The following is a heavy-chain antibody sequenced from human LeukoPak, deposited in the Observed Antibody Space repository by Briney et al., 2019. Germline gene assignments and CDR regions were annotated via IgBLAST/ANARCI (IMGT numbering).Heavy chain of an antibody. V-gene: IGHV3-15*05. Sequence: PGGSLRLSSAASGFTFTVAWMSWVRQAPGKGLEWLGRIKSKTDVAPIDYAAPVKGRFTISRDDSKNTVYLQMNTVKTEDTAVYYCVWSSSWEKRYYLDYWGQGTLVTVSS. D-gene: IGHD6-13*01. CDR3: VWSSSWEKRYYLDY. CDR2: IKSKTDVAPI. CDR1: GFTFTVAW. J-gene: IGHJ4*02.